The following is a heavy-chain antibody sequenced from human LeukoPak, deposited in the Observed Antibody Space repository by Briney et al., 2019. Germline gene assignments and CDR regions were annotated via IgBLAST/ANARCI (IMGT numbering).Heavy chain of an antibody. CDR3: ARDRQDYYDSSGWKSYYYYMDV. Sequence: SVKVSCKASGGTFSSYAISWVRQAPGQGLEWMGGIIPIFGTANYAQKFQGRVTITTDESTSTAYMELSSLRSEDTAVYYCARDRQDYYDSSGWKSYYYYMDVWGKGTTVTVSS. D-gene: IGHD3-22*01. CDR1: GGTFSSYA. V-gene: IGHV1-69*05. J-gene: IGHJ6*03. CDR2: IIPIFGTA.